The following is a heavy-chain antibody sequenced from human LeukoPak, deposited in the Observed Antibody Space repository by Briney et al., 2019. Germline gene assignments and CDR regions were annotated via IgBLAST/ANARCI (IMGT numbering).Heavy chain of an antibody. CDR2: ISYDGSNK. V-gene: IGHV3-30*18. CDR1: GFTFSSYG. J-gene: IGHJ4*02. Sequence: PGGSLRLSCAASGFTFSSYGMHWVRQAPGKGLEWVAVISYDGSNKYYADSVKGRFTISRDNSKNTLYLQMNSLRAEDTAVYYYAKPSRIQLWAVIDYWGQGTLVTVSS. CDR3: AKPSRIQLWAVIDY. D-gene: IGHD5-18*01.